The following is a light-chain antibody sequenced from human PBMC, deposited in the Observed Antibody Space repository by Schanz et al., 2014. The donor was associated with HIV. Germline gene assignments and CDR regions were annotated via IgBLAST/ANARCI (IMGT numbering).Light chain of an antibody. CDR2: DVS. Sequence: QSVLTQPPSVSGAPGQRVTISCTGSSSDVGGYNYVSWYQQHPDKAPKLMIYDVSDRPSGVSNRFSGSKSGNTASLTISGLQADDEADYYCSSYTSSSTWVFGGGTKLTVL. CDR1: SSDVGGYNY. V-gene: IGLV2-14*03. CDR3: SSYTSSSTWV. J-gene: IGLJ3*02.